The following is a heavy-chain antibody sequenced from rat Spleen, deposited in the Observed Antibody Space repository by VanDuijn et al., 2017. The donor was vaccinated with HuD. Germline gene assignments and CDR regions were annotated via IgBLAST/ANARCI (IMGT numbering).Heavy chain of an antibody. CDR1: GYSITSNY. D-gene: IGHD1-6*01. Sequence: EVQLQESGPGLVKPSQSLSLTCSVTGYSITSNYWGWIRKFPGNKMEWIGHISYSGSTSNNPSLKSRISITRDTSKNQFFLQLNSVTTEDTATYYCARPCYSSDTYVYYDLLLTRGYFDYWGHGAMVTVSS. V-gene: IGHV3-1*01. CDR3: ARPCYSSDTYVYYDLLLTRGYFDY. J-gene: IGHJ2*01. CDR2: ISYSGST.